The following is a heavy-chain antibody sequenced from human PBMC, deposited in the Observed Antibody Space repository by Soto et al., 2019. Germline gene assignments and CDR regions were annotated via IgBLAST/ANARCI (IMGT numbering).Heavy chain of an antibody. J-gene: IGHJ6*03. D-gene: IGHD3-10*01. Sequence: HPGGSLRLSCTASGFTFGDYAMSWFRQAPGKGLEWVGFIRSKAYGGTTEYAASVKGRFTISRDDSKSIAYLQMNSLKTEDTALYYCTRVLGVRGVIITEAHVPNYYDMDVWGKGTTVTVSS. CDR3: TRVLGVRGVIITEAHVPNYYDMDV. V-gene: IGHV3-49*03. CDR1: GFTFGDYA. CDR2: IRSKAYGGTT.